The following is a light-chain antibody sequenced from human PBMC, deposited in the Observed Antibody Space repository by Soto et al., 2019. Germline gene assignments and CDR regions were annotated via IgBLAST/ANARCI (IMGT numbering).Light chain of an antibody. V-gene: IGKV1-39*01. J-gene: IGKJ1*01. CDR1: QSISTY. CDR3: QQSYSTPRT. Sequence: DIQMTQSPSSLSASVGDRVTITCRTSQSISTYLNWYQQKPGRAPSLLIYAATNLQSGVPSRFSGSGSGTDFTLTISSLQREDFATYYCQQSYSTPRTFGQGTKVEIK. CDR2: AAT.